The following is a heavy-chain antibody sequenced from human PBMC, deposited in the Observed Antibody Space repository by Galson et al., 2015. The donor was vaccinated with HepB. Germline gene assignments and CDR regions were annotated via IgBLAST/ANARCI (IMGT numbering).Heavy chain of an antibody. J-gene: IGHJ4*02. V-gene: IGHV4-34*01. CDR2: INHSGST. Sequence: ETLSLTCAVYGGSFSGYYWSWIRQPPGKGLEWIGEINHSGSTNYNPSLKSRVTISVDTSKNQFSLKLSSVTAADTAVYYCARARGYSYGYRYYFDYWGQGTLVTVSS. CDR1: GGSFSGYY. CDR3: ARARGYSYGYRYYFDY. D-gene: IGHD5-18*01.